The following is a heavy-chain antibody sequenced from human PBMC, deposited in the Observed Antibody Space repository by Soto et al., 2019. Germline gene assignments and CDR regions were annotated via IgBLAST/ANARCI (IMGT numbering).Heavy chain of an antibody. CDR2: TIPSGGDT. J-gene: IGHJ6*02. V-gene: IGHV3-11*01. CDR1: GFSFSEHY. CDR3: ARGHYGLEV. Sequence: QAQLVESGGGLVKPGGSLRLSCAASGFSFSEHYMSWIRQSPGKGFEWVSYTIPSGGDTFYTDSVKGRFTISRNNAMRSVDLQMNSLTVEDTAVYYCARGHYGLEVWGQGTTVTVSS.